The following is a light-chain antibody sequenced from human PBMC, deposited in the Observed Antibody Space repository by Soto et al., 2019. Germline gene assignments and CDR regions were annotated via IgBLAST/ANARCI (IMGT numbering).Light chain of an antibody. CDR2: GAS. Sequence: EIVLTQSPGTLSLSPGERATLSCRASQSVSSSYLAWYQQKPGQAPRLLIYGASSRATGIPDRFSGSGSGTDFTLTISRLEPEDVAVYYCQQYGSSPRITFGQGTRREIK. J-gene: IGKJ5*01. CDR3: QQYGSSPRIT. V-gene: IGKV3-20*01. CDR1: QSVSSSY.